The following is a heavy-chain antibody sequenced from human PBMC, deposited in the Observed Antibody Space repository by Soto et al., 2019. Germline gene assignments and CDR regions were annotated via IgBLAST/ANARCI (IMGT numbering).Heavy chain of an antibody. V-gene: IGHV5-51*01. Sequence: GESLKISCKDSGYSFTSYWIGWLRQMPWKCLECRGIIYPGDSDTRYSPSFQGQVTISADKSISTAFLQWSSLKASDTAMYYCARQVVTTGGVYYYYGMDVWGQGTTVTVSS. CDR2: IYPGDSDT. D-gene: IGHD3-16*01. CDR3: ARQVVTTGGVYYYYGMDV. CDR1: GYSFTSYW. J-gene: IGHJ6*02.